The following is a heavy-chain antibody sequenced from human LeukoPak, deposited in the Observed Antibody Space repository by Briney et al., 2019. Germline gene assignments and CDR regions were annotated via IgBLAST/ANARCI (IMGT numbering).Heavy chain of an antibody. V-gene: IGHV3-7*01. D-gene: IGHD5-12*01. CDR2: IKKDGSEK. CDR1: GFTFSSYA. J-gene: IGHJ6*02. Sequence: GGSLRLSCAASGFTFSSYAMSWVRQAPGKGLEWVANIKKDGSEKYYVDSVKGRFTISRDNAKKSLYLQVNSLRAEDTAVYYCARDPGYDSGMDVWGQGTTVTVSS. CDR3: ARDPGYDSGMDV.